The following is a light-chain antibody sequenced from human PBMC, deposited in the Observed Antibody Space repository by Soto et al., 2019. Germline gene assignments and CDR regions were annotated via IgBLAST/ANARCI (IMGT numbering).Light chain of an antibody. CDR2: EVS. CDR1: SSDVGGYNY. CDR3: LSYADTAYV. Sequence: QSVLTQPPSASGSPGQSVTISCAGTSSDVGGYNYVSWYQQYPGKVPKLMIYEVSERPSGVPDRFSGSKSGNTAFLTVSGLQAEDEADYYCLSYADTAYVFGAGIKVNV. J-gene: IGLJ1*01. V-gene: IGLV2-8*01.